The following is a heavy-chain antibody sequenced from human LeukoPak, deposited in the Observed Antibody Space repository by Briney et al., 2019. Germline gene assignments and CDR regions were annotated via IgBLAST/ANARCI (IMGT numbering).Heavy chain of an antibody. D-gene: IGHD2-2*01. CDR1: GGSISSSSYY. Sequence: SETLSLTCTVSGGSISSSSYYWGWIRQPPGKGLEWIGSMYYSGSTYYNPSLKRRVTISVDTSKNQSSLKLSSVAAAATAVYYCARRQYCSSTSCPDNWFDPWGQGTLVTVSS. CDR3: ARRQYCSSTSCPDNWFDP. CDR2: MYYSGST. V-gene: IGHV4-39*01. J-gene: IGHJ5*02.